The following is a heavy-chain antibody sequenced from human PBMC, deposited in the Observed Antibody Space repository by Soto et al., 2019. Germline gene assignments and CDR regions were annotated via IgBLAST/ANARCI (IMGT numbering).Heavy chain of an antibody. D-gene: IGHD3-3*01. CDR1: GFTFSSYG. J-gene: IGHJ6*03. Sequence: GGSLRLSCAASGFTFSSYGMHWVRQAPGKGLEWVAVIWYDGSNKYYADSVKGRFTISRDNSKNTLYLQMNSLRAEDRAVYYCARDEIGARGFGVAVVYYYMDVWGKGTTVTVSS. CDR3: ARDEIGARGFGVAVVYYYMDV. CDR2: IWYDGSNK. V-gene: IGHV3-33*01.